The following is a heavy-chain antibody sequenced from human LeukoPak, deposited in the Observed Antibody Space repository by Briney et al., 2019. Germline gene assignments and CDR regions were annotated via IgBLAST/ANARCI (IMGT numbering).Heavy chain of an antibody. CDR3: AKGRPSGSSWPFDS. D-gene: IGHD6-13*01. CDR2: IGSGNIYT. CDR1: GFTFSDYY. Sequence: GGSLRLSGATSGFTFSDYYMSWIRQAPGKGLEWVSYIGSGNIYTNYADSVKGRFTISRDNAKNSLFLQMNSLRAEDAALYYCAKGRPSGSSWPFDSWGQGTLVTVSS. V-gene: IGHV3-11*06. J-gene: IGHJ4*02.